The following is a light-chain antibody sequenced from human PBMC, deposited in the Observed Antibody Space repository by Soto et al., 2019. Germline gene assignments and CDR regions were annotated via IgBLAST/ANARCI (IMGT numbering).Light chain of an antibody. CDR3: QQYGSSPPVT. V-gene: IGKV3-20*01. CDR1: QSVSSSY. Sequence: EIVLTQSPVTLSLSPGERATLSCRASQSVSSSYLAWYQQKPGQAPRLLIYGASSRATGVPDRFSGSGSGTDFTLTISRLEPEDFAVYYCQQYGSSPPVTFGQGTRLDMK. CDR2: GAS. J-gene: IGKJ5*01.